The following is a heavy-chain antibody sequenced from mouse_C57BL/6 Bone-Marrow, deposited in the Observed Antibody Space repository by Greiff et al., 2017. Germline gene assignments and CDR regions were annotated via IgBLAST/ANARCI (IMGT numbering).Heavy chain of an antibody. CDR3: ARPFPLPLYYYGSSTDYFDY. D-gene: IGHD1-1*01. J-gene: IGHJ2*01. V-gene: IGHV8-8*01. Sequence: QVTLKECGPGILQPSQTLSLTCSFSGFSLSTFGMGVGWIRQPSGKGLEWLAHIWWDDDKYYNPALKSRLTISKDTSKNQVFLKIANVDTADTATYYCARPFPLPLYYYGSSTDYFDYWGQGTTLTVSS. CDR1: GFSLSTFGMG. CDR2: IWWDDDK.